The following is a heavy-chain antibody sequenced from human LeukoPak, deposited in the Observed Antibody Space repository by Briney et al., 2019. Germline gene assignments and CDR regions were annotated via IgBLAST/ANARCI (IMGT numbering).Heavy chain of an antibody. CDR2: ISGSGGST. CDR3: ASSSSWYGYYYYYGMDV. D-gene: IGHD6-13*01. CDR1: GFTFSSYA. V-gene: IGHV3-23*01. J-gene: IGHJ6*02. Sequence: PGGSLRLSCAASGFTFSSYAMSWVRQAPGKGLEWVSAISGSGGSTYYADSVKGRFTISRDNSKNTLYLQMNGLRAEDTAVYYCASSSSWYGYYYYYGMDVWGQGTTVTVSS.